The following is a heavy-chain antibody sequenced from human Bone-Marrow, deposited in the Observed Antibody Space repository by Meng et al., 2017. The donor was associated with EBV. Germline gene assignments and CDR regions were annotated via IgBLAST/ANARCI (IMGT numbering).Heavy chain of an antibody. CDR2: ISYDGDNK. CDR3: ARDVYYHDTSGPDY. Sequence: QGQLVESGGGVVQPGRSLRLSRVASGFIFRKYAMHWVRRAPGKGLEWVAVISYDGDNKYYTDSVKGRFTISRDNSKNTLYLQMNSLRAEDTAVFYCARDVYYHDTSGPDYWGQGTLVTVSS. V-gene: IGHV3-30-3*01. J-gene: IGHJ4*02. CDR1: GFIFRKYA. D-gene: IGHD3-22*01.